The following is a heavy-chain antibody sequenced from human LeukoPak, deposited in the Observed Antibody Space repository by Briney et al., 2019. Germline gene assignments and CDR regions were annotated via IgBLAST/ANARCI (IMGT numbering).Heavy chain of an antibody. CDR1: GFTFSSYS. D-gene: IGHD1-7*01. J-gene: IGHJ4*02. Sequence: GGSLRLSCAASGFTFSSYSMNWVRQAPGKGLEWVSSISSSSNYIYYADSVKGRFTISRDNAKNSLHLQMNSLRAEDKAVYYCATDGQRGTTVYWGQGTLVTVSS. CDR2: ISSSSNYI. CDR3: ATDGQRGTTVY. V-gene: IGHV3-21*01.